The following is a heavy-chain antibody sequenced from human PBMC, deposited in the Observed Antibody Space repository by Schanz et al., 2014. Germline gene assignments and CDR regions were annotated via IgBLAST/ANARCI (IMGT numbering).Heavy chain of an antibody. Sequence: QVQLVESGGGVVQPGRSRRLSCEASGFTFSSYGMHWVRQAPGKGLEWVSRMIGSGSSVFYADSVKGRLTISRDTSKNTLYLQINSLRDEDTAVYYCARARGWGAPYYYGMDAWGQGTTVTVSS. V-gene: IGHV3-NL1*01. D-gene: IGHD3-16*01. CDR1: GFTFSSYG. J-gene: IGHJ6*02. CDR2: MIGSGSSV. CDR3: ARARGWGAPYYYGMDA.